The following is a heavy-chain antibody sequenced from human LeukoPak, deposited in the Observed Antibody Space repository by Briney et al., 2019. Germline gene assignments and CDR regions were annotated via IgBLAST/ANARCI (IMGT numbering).Heavy chain of an antibody. J-gene: IGHJ4*02. CDR3: AKVHDTTISHPPGDY. V-gene: IGHV3-30*02. CDR1: GFTFSGYG. CDR2: IHYDGARS. Sequence: GGSLRLSCAASGFTFSGYGMHWVRQAPGKGLEWVAFIHYDGARSYYADSVKGRFTISRDNSKNTLSLQMNSLRAEDTAVYYCAKVHDTTISHPPGDYWGRGTLVTVSS. D-gene: IGHD2/OR15-2a*01.